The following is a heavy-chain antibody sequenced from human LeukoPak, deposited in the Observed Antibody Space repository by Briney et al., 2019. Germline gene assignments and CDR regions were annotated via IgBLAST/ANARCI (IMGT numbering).Heavy chain of an antibody. D-gene: IGHD6-13*01. CDR2: LSSSSSYI. Sequence: PGGSLRLSCAASGFTFSTYSMNWVRQAPGKGLEWVSSLSSSSSYIYYADSVKGRFTISRDNAKNSLYLQMNSLRAEDTAVYYCAKSGVAAAVARGDAFDIWGQGTMVTVSS. CDR1: GFTFSTYS. CDR3: AKSGVAAAVARGDAFDI. V-gene: IGHV3-21*01. J-gene: IGHJ3*02.